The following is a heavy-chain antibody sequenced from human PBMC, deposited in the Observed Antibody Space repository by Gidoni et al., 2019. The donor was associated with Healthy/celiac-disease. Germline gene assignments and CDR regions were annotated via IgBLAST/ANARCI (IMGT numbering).Heavy chain of an antibody. CDR1: GFTVSSCW. CDR3: ARGVVVVAATLVGRGYTGSRAYYFDY. V-gene: IGHV3-7*03. Sequence: EVQLVESGGGVVQPGGSLRLSCAASGFTVSSCWMSWVRQAPGKGVGWVANIKQDGSEKYYVDSVKGRFTISRDNAKNSLYLQMNSLRAEDTAVYYCARGVVVVAATLVGRGYTGSRAYYFDYWGQGTLVTVSS. J-gene: IGHJ4*02. D-gene: IGHD2-15*01. CDR2: IKQDGSEK.